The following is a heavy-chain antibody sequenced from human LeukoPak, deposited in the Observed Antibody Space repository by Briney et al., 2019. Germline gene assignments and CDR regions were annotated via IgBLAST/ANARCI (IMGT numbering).Heavy chain of an antibody. CDR3: ARSAWLDGAFDI. J-gene: IGHJ3*02. CDR1: GYTFTGYY. D-gene: IGHD6-19*01. Sequence: ASVTVSCKASGYTFTGYYMHWVRQAPGQGLEWMGWINPNSGGTNYAQKFQGRVTMTRDTSISTAYMELSRLRSDDTAVYYCARSAWLDGAFDIWGQGTMVTVSS. V-gene: IGHV1-2*02. CDR2: INPNSGGT.